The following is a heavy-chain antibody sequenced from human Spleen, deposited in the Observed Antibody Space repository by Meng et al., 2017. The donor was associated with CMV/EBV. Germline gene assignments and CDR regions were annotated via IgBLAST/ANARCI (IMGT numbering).Heavy chain of an antibody. V-gene: IGHV1-69-2*01. J-gene: IGHJ3*02. CDR2: VDPKDGET. D-gene: IGHD1-1*01. CDR3: ATTPVGTTADAFNI. CDR1: GFTFTDYY. Sequence: SGFTFTDYYMHWVQQAPGKGLEWMGLVDPKDGETIYAEKFQGRVTITADTSTDTAYMELDSLRSEDTALYFCATTPVGTTADAFNIWGQGTMVTVSS.